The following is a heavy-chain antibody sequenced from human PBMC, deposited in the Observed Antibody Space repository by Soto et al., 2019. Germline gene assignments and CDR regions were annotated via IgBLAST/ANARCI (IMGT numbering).Heavy chain of an antibody. CDR2: ISAYNGNT. CDR3: ARGGERITMIVVVPATFDY. V-gene: IGHV1-18*01. J-gene: IGHJ4*02. Sequence: ASVKVSCKASGYAFTSYGISWVRQAPGQGLEWMGWISAYNGNTNYAQKLQGRVTMTTDTSTSTAYMELRSLRSDDTAVYYCARGGERITMIVVVPATFDYWGQGTLVTASS. D-gene: IGHD3-22*01. CDR1: GYAFTSYG.